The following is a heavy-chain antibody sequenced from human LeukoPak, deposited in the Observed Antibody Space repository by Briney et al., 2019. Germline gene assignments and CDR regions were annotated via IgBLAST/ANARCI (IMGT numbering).Heavy chain of an antibody. V-gene: IGHV4-34*01. CDR2: INQSGST. D-gene: IGHD6-13*01. Sequence: SETLSLTCAVYGGSFSGYYWSWIRQPPGKGLEWIGEINQSGSTNYNPSLESRVTISVDTSKNQFSLNLSSVTAADTAVYFCAIVEGQPNYYYYMDVWGKGTTVTVSS. J-gene: IGHJ6*03. CDR3: AIVEGQPNYYYYMDV. CDR1: GGSFSGYY.